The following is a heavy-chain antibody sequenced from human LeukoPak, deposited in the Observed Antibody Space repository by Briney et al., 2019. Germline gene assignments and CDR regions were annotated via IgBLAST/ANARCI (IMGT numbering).Heavy chain of an antibody. CDR2: ISGSGTKI. J-gene: IGHJ4*02. CDR3: ARESGLGVISPYSDF. V-gene: IGHV3-48*03. Sequence: GGSLRLSCAASGFTFRTSEMIWVRQAPGKGLEWVSYISGSGTKIYYADSVKGRFTISRDNAKNSLYLQMNSLRVEDTAVYYCARESGLGVISPYSDFWGQGTLVTVSP. CDR1: GFTFRTSE. D-gene: IGHD2-21*01.